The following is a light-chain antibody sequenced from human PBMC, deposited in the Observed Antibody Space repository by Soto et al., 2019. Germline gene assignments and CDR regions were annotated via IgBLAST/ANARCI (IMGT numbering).Light chain of an antibody. J-gene: IGKJ5*01. CDR1: QSVSNNF. CDR3: QQYGSSPSIT. CDR2: GAS. V-gene: IGKV3-20*01. Sequence: EIVLTQSPGTLSLSLGERATLSCRASQSVSNNFLAWYQQKPGQAPRFLIYGASTRANGIPDRFSGSGSGTDFTLTISRLEPEDFAVYYCQQYGSSPSITFGQGKRLEIK.